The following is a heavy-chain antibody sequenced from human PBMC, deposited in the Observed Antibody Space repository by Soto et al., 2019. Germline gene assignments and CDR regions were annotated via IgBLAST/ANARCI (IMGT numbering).Heavy chain of an antibody. V-gene: IGHV1-69*02. Sequence: GASVKVSCKASGGTFSSYTISWVRQAPGQGLEWMGRIIPILGIANYAQKFQGRVTITADKSTSTAYMELSSLRSEDTAVYYCARLGGYDWIHFDYWGQGTLVTVSS. CDR2: IIPILGIA. CDR1: GGTFSSYT. D-gene: IGHD5-12*01. J-gene: IGHJ4*02. CDR3: ARLGGYDWIHFDY.